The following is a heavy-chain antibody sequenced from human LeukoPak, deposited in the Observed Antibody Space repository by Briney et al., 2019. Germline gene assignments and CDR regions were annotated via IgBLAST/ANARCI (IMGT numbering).Heavy chain of an antibody. CDR3: AREIDGAAVAGPTDS. CDR2: IYSNVTP. CDR1: GGSISGYF. V-gene: IGHV4-4*07. J-gene: IGHJ5*01. D-gene: IGHD6-19*01. Sequence: PSETLSLTCTVSGGSISGYFRRWIRPPARKGPAWIGRIYSNVTPNYNPSLKNRVTLSVDTSKNPFSLTVNCVRAAVTAVYYCAREIDGAAVAGPTDSCGDGALGTLSS.